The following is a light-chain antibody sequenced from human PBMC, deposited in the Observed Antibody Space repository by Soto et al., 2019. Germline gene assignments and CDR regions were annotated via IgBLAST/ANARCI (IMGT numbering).Light chain of an antibody. V-gene: IGKV3-15*01. CDR2: GAS. J-gene: IGKJ1*01. CDR3: QQYNNWWT. Sequence: EIVMTQSPATLSVSPGERVTLSCTASQSVSNSLAWYQQKPGQAPRLLIYGASTRATGIPARFSGSGSETEFTLTISSLQSEDFAVYYCQQYNNWWTFGQGTKVEIK. CDR1: QSVSNS.